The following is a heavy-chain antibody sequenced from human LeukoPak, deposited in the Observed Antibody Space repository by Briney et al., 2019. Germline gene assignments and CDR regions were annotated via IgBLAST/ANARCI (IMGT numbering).Heavy chain of an antibody. CDR1: GFTFSSYS. CDR2: ISSSSSTI. J-gene: IGHJ6*02. CDR3: ARLLYSAYGMDV. Sequence: PGGFLRLSCAASGFTFSSYSMNWVRQAPGKGLEWVSYISSSSSTIYYADSVKGRFTISRDNAKNSLYLQMNSLRAEDTAVYYCARLLYSAYGMDVWGQGTTVTVSS. V-gene: IGHV3-48*04. D-gene: IGHD2-21*01.